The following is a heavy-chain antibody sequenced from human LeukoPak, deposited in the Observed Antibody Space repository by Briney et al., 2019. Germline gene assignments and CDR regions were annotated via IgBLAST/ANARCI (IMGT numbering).Heavy chain of an antibody. CDR1: GGSFNNYA. CDR2: IIPILDIP. D-gene: IGHD3-22*01. J-gene: IGHJ4*02. Sequence: SVKVSCKTSGGSFNNYAVSWVRQAPGQGLEWMGRIIPILDIPTYAQKFQDRITITADKSTSTAYMELSSLGSEDTAVYYCARDRRAFNYYDSSGYYFVNFDYWGQGTLVTVSS. CDR3: ARDRRAFNYYDSSGYYFVNFDY. V-gene: IGHV1-69*04.